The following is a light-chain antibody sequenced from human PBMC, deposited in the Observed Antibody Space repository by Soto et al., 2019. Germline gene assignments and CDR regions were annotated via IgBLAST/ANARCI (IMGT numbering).Light chain of an antibody. CDR3: QQYGSSPLFT. Sequence: EIVLTQSPGTLSLSPGERATLSCRASQSVSSSYLAWYKQKPGQAPRLLIYGASSRATSIPDRFSGSGSGTDFTLTISRLEPEDFAVYYCQQYGSSPLFTFGPGTKVDIK. CDR1: QSVSSSY. V-gene: IGKV3-20*01. CDR2: GAS. J-gene: IGKJ3*01.